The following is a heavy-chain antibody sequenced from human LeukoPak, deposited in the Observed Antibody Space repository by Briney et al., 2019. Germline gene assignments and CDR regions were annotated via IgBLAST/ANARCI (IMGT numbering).Heavy chain of an antibody. CDR1: GGSISGYS. J-gene: IGHJ3*02. CDR2: FHNSRTT. Sequence: SETLSLTCTVSGGSISGYSWTWIRQPPGQGLEWIGYFHNSRTTSYNPSLTGRVIISVDTAMDQISLKLNSVTAADTAVYYCARLLDYDSSGDPDTFDMWGQGIMVTVSS. CDR3: ARLLDYDSSGDPDTFDM. V-gene: IGHV4-59*01. D-gene: IGHD3-22*01.